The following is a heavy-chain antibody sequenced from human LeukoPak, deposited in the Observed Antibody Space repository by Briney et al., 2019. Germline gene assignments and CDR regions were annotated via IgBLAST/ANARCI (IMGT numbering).Heavy chain of an antibody. CDR3: ARDRIVSYYDILTGYVDAFDI. CDR2: ISSSSSYI. V-gene: IGHV3-21*01. J-gene: IGHJ3*02. D-gene: IGHD3-9*01. Sequence: GGSLRLSCAASGFTFSSYSLNWVRQAPGKGLEWVSSISSSSSYIYYADSVKGRFTISRDNAKNSLYLQMNSLRAEDTAVYYCARDRIVSYYDILTGYVDAFDIWGQGTMVTVSS. CDR1: GFTFSSYS.